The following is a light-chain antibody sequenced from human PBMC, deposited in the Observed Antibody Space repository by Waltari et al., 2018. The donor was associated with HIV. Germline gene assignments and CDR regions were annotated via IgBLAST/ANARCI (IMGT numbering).Light chain of an antibody. CDR2: GAS. Sequence: VMTQSPATLSVSPGERATLSCRASQSVSKNLAWYQQKPGQAPRPLIYGASTRATGIPARFSGSGSGTEFTLTISSLQSEDSAVYYCQQYNKWPPWTFGQGTKVEIK. CDR1: QSVSKN. CDR3: QQYNKWPPWT. V-gene: IGKV3-15*01. J-gene: IGKJ1*01.